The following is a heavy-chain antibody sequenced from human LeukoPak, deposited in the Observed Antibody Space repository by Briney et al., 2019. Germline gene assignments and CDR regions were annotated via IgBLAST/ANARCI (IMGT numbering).Heavy chain of an antibody. CDR1: GGSISSGSYY. J-gene: IGHJ3*02. CDR2: IYTSGST. Sequence: PSETLSLTCTVSGGSISSGSYYWSWIRQPAGKGLEWIGRIYTSGSTNYNPSLKSRVTISVDTSKNQFSLKLSSVTAADTAVYYCARDGKDAFDIWGQGTMVTVSS. D-gene: IGHD1-14*01. V-gene: IGHV4-61*02. CDR3: ARDGKDAFDI.